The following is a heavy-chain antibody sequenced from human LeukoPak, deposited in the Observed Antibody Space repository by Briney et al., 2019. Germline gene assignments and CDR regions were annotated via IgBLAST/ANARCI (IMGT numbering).Heavy chain of an antibody. V-gene: IGHV3-21*01. Sequence: PGGSLRLSCAASGFTFSSYSMNWVRQAPGKGLEWVSSISSSSSYIYYADSVKGRFTISRDNAKNSLYLQMNSLRAECTAVYYCARAMVRGAKGDYWGQRTLVTVSS. CDR2: ISSSSSYI. J-gene: IGHJ4*02. D-gene: IGHD3-10*01. CDR1: GFTFSSYS. CDR3: ARAMVRGAKGDY.